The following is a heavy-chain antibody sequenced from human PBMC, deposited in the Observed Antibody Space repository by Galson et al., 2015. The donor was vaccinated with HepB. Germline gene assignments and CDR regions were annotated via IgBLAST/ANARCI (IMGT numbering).Heavy chain of an antibody. CDR3: VKDRGSSSWWGGYFDY. Sequence: SLRLSCAVSGFTFSSYAMHWVRQAPGKGLEYVSAINRNGGRKYYADSVKGRFTVSRDNSKNTVYLQMSSLRAEDTAVYYCVKDRGSSSWWGGYFDYWGQGTLVTVSS. J-gene: IGHJ4*02. CDR1: GFTFSSYA. D-gene: IGHD6-13*01. CDR2: INRNGGRK. V-gene: IGHV3-64D*06.